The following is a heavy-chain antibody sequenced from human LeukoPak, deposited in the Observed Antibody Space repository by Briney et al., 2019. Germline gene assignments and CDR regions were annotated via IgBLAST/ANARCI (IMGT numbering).Heavy chain of an antibody. CDR2: IKQDGSEM. V-gene: IGHV3-7*01. CDR1: GFSFYHYW. J-gene: IGHJ4*02. Sequence: GGSLRLSCAASGFSFYHYWMTWVRQAPGKGLEWVANIKQDGSEMYYVDSVKGRLTISRDNAKNSLYLQMNSLRPEDTAVYYCAVNVPPDYWGQGTLVTVSS. CDR3: AVNVPPDY. D-gene: IGHD2-2*01.